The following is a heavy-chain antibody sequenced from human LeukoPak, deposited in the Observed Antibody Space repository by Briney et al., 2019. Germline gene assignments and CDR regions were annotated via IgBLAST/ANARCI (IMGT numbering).Heavy chain of an antibody. CDR3: ARNLAYCGGDCYSEFGY. Sequence: ASVKVSCKASGGTFSSYAISWVRQAPGQGLEWMGGIIPIFGTANYAQKFQGRVTITADESTSTAYMELSSLRSEDTAVYYCARNLAYCGGDCYSEFGYWGQGTLVTVSP. J-gene: IGHJ4*02. D-gene: IGHD2-21*02. V-gene: IGHV1-69*13. CDR2: IIPIFGTA. CDR1: GGTFSSYA.